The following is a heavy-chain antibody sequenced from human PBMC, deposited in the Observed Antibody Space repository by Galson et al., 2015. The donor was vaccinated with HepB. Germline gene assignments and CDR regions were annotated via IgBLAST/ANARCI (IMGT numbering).Heavy chain of an antibody. V-gene: IGHV2-5*02. CDR1: GSSLSSTGVS. Sequence: PALVKPTQSLTLPCTVSGSSLSSTGVSVGWLRQPPGKAPEWLALIYWDDDKRYSPFLKSKLTITRDSSKNQVVLVMTDVDPGDTATYYCAHSPTTYCDTRSCYTFDHWGQGTLVTVSS. D-gene: IGHD2-2*01. CDR2: IYWDDDK. CDR3: AHSPTTYCDTRSCYTFDH. J-gene: IGHJ4*02.